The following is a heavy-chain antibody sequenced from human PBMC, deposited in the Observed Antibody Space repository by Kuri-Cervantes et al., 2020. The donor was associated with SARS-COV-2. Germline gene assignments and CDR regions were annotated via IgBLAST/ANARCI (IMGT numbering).Heavy chain of an antibody. J-gene: IGHJ2*01. D-gene: IGHD7-27*01. Sequence: GESLKISCAASVFTFSSYSLNWVRQAPEKGLEWVSYISSSSSYKYYADSVKGRFTISRDKTKNSLFLHMDSLRAEDTAVYYCARDRKLGLNWYFDLWGRGTLVTVSS. CDR2: ISSSSSYK. CDR1: VFTFSSYS. V-gene: IGHV3-21*01. CDR3: ARDRKLGLNWYFDL.